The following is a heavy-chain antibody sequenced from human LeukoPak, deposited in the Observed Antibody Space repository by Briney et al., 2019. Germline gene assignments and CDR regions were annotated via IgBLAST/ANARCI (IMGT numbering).Heavy chain of an antibody. CDR3: AKASAVAMIRSGMDV. CDR1: GFTFSSYA. D-gene: IGHD5-12*01. J-gene: IGHJ6*02. Sequence: PGGSLRLSCAASGFTFSSYAMSWVRQAPGKGLEWVTAISDSGGSTYYADSVKGRFTISRDNSKNTLDLQMNSLRAEDTAVYYCAKASAVAMIRSGMDVWGQGTTVTVSS. V-gene: IGHV3-23*01. CDR2: ISDSGGST.